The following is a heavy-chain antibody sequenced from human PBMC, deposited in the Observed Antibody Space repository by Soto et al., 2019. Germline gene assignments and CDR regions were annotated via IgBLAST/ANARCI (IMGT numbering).Heavy chain of an antibody. CDR3: ARDYSYRPYYDFWSGYPLHSGLDY. V-gene: IGHV1-18*01. CDR2: ISAYNGNT. Sequence: ASVKVSCKASGYTFTSYGISWVRQAPGQGLEWMGWISAYNGNTNYAQKLQGRVTMTTDTSTSTAYMELRSLRSDDTAVYYWARDYSYRPYYDFWSGYPLHSGLDYWGQGTLVTVSS. D-gene: IGHD3-3*01. J-gene: IGHJ4*02. CDR1: GYTFTSYG.